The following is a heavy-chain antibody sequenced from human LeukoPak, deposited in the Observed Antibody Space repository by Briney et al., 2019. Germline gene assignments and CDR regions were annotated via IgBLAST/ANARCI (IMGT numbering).Heavy chain of an antibody. CDR1: GVSISSSNSY. Sequence: SETLSLTCTVSGVSISSSNSYWGWLRQPPGKGLEWIGSIYYSGSTYYNPSLKSRVTISVDTSKNQFSLKLSSVTAADTAVYYCARSESRGDYYMDVWGKGTTVTVSS. D-gene: IGHD3-10*01. J-gene: IGHJ6*03. CDR3: ARSESRGDYYMDV. CDR2: IYYSGST. V-gene: IGHV4-39*07.